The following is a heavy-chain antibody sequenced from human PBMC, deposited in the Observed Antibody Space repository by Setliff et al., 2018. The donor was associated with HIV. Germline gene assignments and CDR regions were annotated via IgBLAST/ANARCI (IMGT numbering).Heavy chain of an antibody. V-gene: IGHV1-46*01. J-gene: IGHJ4*02. CDR3: ARDGASGSGYYWADY. Sequence: ASVKVSCKASGYTFTKSIIHWVRQAPGQGLEWMGAIIPSGGSTGYAEKFQARVPLTRDTSTSTVYMELSGLREEDTAVYYCARDGASGSGYYWADYWGQGTLVTVSS. CDR1: GYTFTKSI. D-gene: IGHD3-3*01. CDR2: IIPSGGST.